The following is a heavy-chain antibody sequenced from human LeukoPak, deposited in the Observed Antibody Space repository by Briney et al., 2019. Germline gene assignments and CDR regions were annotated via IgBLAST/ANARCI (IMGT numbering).Heavy chain of an antibody. V-gene: IGHV4-39*07. CDR3: AKYASAGGPNWFDP. Sequence: SETLSLTCTVSGDSISSSSYYWGWIRQPPGKGLEWIGSIYYSGSTYYNPSLKSRVTISGDTSKNQFSLNLNSVTAADTAIYYCAKYASAGGPNWFDPWGQGTLVTVSS. CDR1: GDSISSSSYY. J-gene: IGHJ5*02. CDR2: IYYSGST. D-gene: IGHD6-13*01.